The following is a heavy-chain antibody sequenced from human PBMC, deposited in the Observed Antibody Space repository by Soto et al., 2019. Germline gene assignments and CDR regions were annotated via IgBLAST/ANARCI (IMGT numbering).Heavy chain of an antibody. CDR1: GYTFTGYY. D-gene: IGHD3-22*01. Sequence: ASVKVSCKASGYTFTGYYMHWVRQAPGQGLEWMGWINPNSGGTNYAQKFQGRVTMTRDTSISTAYMELSRLRSDDTAVYYCARDIQHSSGYVNDLGMDVWGQGTTVTVSS. CDR2: INPNSGGT. V-gene: IGHV1-2*02. J-gene: IGHJ6*02. CDR3: ARDIQHSSGYVNDLGMDV.